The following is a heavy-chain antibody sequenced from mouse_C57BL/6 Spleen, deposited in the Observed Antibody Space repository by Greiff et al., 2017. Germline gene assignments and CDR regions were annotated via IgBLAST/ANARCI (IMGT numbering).Heavy chain of an antibody. CDR2: IYPGDGDT. V-gene: IGHV1-82*01. CDR1: GYAFSSSW. J-gene: IGHJ1*03. Sequence: VKLKQSGPELVKPGASVKISCKASGYAFSSSWMNWVKQRPGKGLEWIGRIYPGDGDTNYNGKFKGKATLTADKSSSTAYMQLSSLTSEDSAVYFCANYYGSSYSYWYFDVWGTGTTVTVSS. D-gene: IGHD1-1*01. CDR3: ANYYGSSYSYWYFDV.